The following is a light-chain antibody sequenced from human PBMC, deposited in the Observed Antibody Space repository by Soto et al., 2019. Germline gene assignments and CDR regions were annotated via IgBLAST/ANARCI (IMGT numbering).Light chain of an antibody. CDR1: QSISSW. Sequence: DIQMTQSPSTLSAFVGDRVTITCRASQSISSWLAWYQQKPGKAPKLLVYDASSLESGVPSRFSGSGSGTEFTLTISSLQPDDFATYYRQQYNSYSPTFGQGTKVDIK. J-gene: IGKJ1*01. CDR3: QQYNSYSPT. CDR2: DAS. V-gene: IGKV1-5*01.